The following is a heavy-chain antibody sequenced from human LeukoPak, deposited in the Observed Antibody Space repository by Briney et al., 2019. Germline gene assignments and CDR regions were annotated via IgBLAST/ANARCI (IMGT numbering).Heavy chain of an antibody. Sequence: PGGSLRLSCAASGFTFCNYNMNWVRQAPGQGLEWVSYISTSGRAIFYADSVKGRFTISRDNAKNSLILQMNSLRDEDTAVYYCARVPLYDRSGYYFDYWGLGTLDTVSS. CDR3: ARVPLYDRSGYYFDY. CDR2: ISTSGRAI. J-gene: IGHJ4*02. D-gene: IGHD3-22*01. CDR1: GFTFCNYN. V-gene: IGHV3-48*02.